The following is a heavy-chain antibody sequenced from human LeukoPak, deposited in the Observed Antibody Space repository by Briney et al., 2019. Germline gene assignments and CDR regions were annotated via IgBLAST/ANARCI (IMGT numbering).Heavy chain of an antibody. J-gene: IGHJ4*02. CDR1: GFTFGDYA. D-gene: IGHD1-26*01. CDR3: TREEGGSPDY. V-gene: IGHV3-49*04. Sequence: GGSLRLSCTASGFTFGDYAMSWVRQAPGKGLEWVGFIRSKAYGGTTEYAASVKGRFTISRDDSKSIAYLQMNSLKTEDTAMYYCTREEGGSPDYWGQGTLVTVSS. CDR2: IRSKAYGGTT.